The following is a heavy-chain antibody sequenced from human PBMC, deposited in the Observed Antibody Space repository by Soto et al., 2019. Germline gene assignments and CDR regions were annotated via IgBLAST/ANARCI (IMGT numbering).Heavy chain of an antibody. CDR1: GGSFSGYY. V-gene: IGHV4-34*01. D-gene: IGHD6-19*01. J-gene: IGHJ6*02. CDR2: INHSGST. CDR3: ARGRGGWSYYGMDV. Sequence: QVQLQQWGAGLLKPSETLSITCAVYGGSFSGYYWSWIRQPPGKWLEWIGEINHSGSTNYNPSLKSRVTISVDTSKNQFSLKLSSVTAADTAVYYCARGRGGWSYYGMDVWGQGTTVTVSS.